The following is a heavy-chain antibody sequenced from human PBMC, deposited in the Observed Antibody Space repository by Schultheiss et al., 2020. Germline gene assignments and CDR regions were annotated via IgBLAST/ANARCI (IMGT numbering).Heavy chain of an antibody. V-gene: IGHV4-59*08. CDR2: VYYSVKT. CDR3: ARHRASGYSNGGFDN. D-gene: IGHD4-11*01. J-gene: IGHJ4*02. CDR1: GGSISGYH. Sequence: SETLSLTCTVSGGSISGYHWSFIRQPPGKGLEWIAYVYYSVKTIFNPSLKSRVTLSVDTSKNQLSLKLSSVTAADTAVYYCARHRASGYSNGGFDNWGQGSLVTVSS.